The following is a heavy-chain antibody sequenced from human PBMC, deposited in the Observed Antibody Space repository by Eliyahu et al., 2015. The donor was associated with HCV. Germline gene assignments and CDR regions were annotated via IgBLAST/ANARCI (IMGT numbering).Heavy chain of an antibody. J-gene: IGHJ5*02. Sequence: QVQLQESGPGLVKPSETLSLTCTVPGXSITTYYWSWIRQPPGKGLEWIGYIHYSGSTNYSPSLKSRVTISVDTSKNQFSLNLTSVTAADTAVYYCASGGGGIAVAGTGGWFDPWGQGTLVTVSS. CDR3: ASGGGGIAVAGTGGWFDP. D-gene: IGHD6-19*01. CDR2: IHYSGST. CDR1: GXSITTYY. V-gene: IGHV4-59*01.